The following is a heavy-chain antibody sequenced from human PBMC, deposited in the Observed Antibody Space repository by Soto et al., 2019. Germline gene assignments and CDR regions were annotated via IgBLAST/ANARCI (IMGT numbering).Heavy chain of an antibody. CDR2: IYDSGST. CDR3: ARGTEYYYHVMYV. CDR1: GDSIDNYY. Sequence: SETLSLTCTVSGDSIDNYYWTWIRQPPGKGLEWIGYIYDSGSTSYNPSLKSRLTISVDTSQNQFSLKLKSVTAADTAVYYCARGTEYYYHVMYVCGQGTTVTVSS. V-gene: IGHV4-59*01. J-gene: IGHJ6*02.